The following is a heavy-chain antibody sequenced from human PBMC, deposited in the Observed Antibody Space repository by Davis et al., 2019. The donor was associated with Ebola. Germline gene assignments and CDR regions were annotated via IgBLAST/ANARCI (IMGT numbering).Heavy chain of an antibody. CDR3: ARGGWSYFDY. CDR2: ISGSGGST. D-gene: IGHD6-19*01. J-gene: IGHJ4*02. V-gene: IGHV3-23*01. Sequence: GESLKISCAASGFTFSSYAMSWVRQAPGKGLEWVSAISGSGGSTYYADSVKGRFTISRDNSKNTLYLQMNSLRAEDTAVYYCARGGWSYFDYWGQGTLVTVSS. CDR1: GFTFSSYA.